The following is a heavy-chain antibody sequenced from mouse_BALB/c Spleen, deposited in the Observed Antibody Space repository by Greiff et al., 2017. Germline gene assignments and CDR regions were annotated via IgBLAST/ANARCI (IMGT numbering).Heavy chain of an antibody. CDR1: GYTFTDYE. J-gene: IGHJ3*01. CDR3: TRWLLFAY. Sequence: VKLVESGAELVRPGASVTLSCKASGYTFTDYEMHWVKQTPVHGLEWIGAIDPETGGTAYNQKFKGKATLTADKSSSTAYMELRSLTSEDSAVYYCTRWLLFAYWGQGTLVTVSA. CDR2: IDPETGGT. D-gene: IGHD2-3*01. V-gene: IGHV1-15*01.